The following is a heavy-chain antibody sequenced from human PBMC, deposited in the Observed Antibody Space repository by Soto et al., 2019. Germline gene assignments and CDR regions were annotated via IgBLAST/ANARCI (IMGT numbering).Heavy chain of an antibody. D-gene: IGHD2-15*01. CDR3: ARDPYRRGGSCYPDGNSFDA. J-gene: IGHJ5*02. V-gene: IGHV1-69*12. Sequence: QVQLVQSGAEVKKPGSSVKVSCKASGGTFSAYAISWVRQAPGQGLEWMGWIIPMFDTPSYAQKFQGRVTITADESTSTAYMELSSLRPDDTAMYYCARDPYRRGGSCYPDGNSFDAWGQGTLVTVSS. CDR2: IIPMFDTP. CDR1: GGTFSAYA.